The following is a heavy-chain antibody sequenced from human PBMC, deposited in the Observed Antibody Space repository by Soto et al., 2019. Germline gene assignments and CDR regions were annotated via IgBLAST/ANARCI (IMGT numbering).Heavy chain of an antibody. CDR1: GFSFSDYS. CDR3: TNVRVPDGIYSFDY. Sequence: GGSLRLSCAASGFSFSDYSMNWVRQAPGKGLEWVSFIDLRGTTTYYRDSVKGRFTISKDESMNTVYLQMNSLRVEDAGVYYCTNVRVPDGIYSFDYWGQGALITVSS. J-gene: IGHJ4*02. V-gene: IGHV3-23*05. D-gene: IGHD2-15*01. CDR2: IDLRGTTT.